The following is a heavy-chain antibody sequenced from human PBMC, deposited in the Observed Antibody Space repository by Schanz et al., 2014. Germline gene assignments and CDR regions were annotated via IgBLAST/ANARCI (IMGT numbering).Heavy chain of an antibody. Sequence: VQLLQFGGGLVKPGGSLRLSCAASGFTFSSYSMNWVRQAPGKGLEWVSSISSSGSYIYYADSVKGRFTISRDNSKNTLYLQMNSLRAEDTAVYYCAKDLLYGAPMPLNHLDYWGQGTLVTVSS. CDR1: GFTFSSYS. CDR3: AKDLLYGAPMPLNHLDY. V-gene: IGHV3-21*04. CDR2: ISSSGSYI. J-gene: IGHJ4*02. D-gene: IGHD2-2*01.